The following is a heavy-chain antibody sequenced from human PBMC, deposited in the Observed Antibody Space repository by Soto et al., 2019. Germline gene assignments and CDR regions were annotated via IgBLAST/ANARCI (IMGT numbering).Heavy chain of an antibody. J-gene: IGHJ4*02. Sequence: GGSLRLSCAASGFTFSSYGMHWVRQAPGKGLEWVAVISYDGSNKYYADSVKGRFTISRDNSKNTLYLQMNSLRAEDTAVYYCAKDEYSNWGQGTLVTVSS. CDR3: AKDEYSN. D-gene: IGHD6-6*01. CDR1: GFTFSSYG. V-gene: IGHV3-30*18. CDR2: ISYDGSNK.